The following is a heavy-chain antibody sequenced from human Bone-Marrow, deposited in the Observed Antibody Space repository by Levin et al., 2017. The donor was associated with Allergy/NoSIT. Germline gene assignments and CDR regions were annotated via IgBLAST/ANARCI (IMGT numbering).Heavy chain of an antibody. D-gene: IGHD5-18*01. CDR3: ATLIEDRYSYGYGY. CDR1: GGSISSSSYY. J-gene: IGHJ4*02. Sequence: PSQTLSLTCTVSGGSISSSSYYWGWIRQPPGKGLEWIGSIYYSGSTYYNPSLKSRVTISVDTSKNQFSLKLSSVTAADTAVYYCATLIEDRYSYGYGYWGQGTLVTVSS. V-gene: IGHV4-39*07. CDR2: IYYSGST.